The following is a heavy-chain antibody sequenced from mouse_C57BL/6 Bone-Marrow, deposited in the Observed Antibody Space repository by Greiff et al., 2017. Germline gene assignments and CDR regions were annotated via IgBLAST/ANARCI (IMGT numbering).Heavy chain of an antibody. CDR3: ARRRQLRLRTDD. D-gene: IGHD3-2*02. J-gene: IGHJ2*01. Sequence: EVQLVESGGGLVQPGESLKLSCESNEYEFHSHDMSWVRKTPETRLELVAAINSDGGSTYYPDPMAIHFIISRDNTKKTLYLQMSSLRSEDSALYYCARRRQLRLRTDDWGQGTTLTVSA. V-gene: IGHV5-2*01. CDR2: INSDGGST. CDR1: EYEFHSHD.